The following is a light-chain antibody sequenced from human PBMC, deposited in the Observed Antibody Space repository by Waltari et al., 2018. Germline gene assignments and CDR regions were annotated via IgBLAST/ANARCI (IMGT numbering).Light chain of an antibody. J-gene: IGLJ3*02. Sequence: QSALTPPASVSGSPGQSITISRTGTSRDVGGYKYVSWYQQHPGKAPTLIIYDVSTRPSGTSNRFYGSKSGNTASLTISVLQAEDEADYYCNSYTSSRTWVFGGGTKLTVL. CDR3: NSYTSSRTWV. V-gene: IGLV2-14*03. CDR2: DVS. CDR1: SRDVGGYKY.